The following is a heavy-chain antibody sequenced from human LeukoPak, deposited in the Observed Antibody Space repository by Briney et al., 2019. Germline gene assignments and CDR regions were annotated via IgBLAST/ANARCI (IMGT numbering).Heavy chain of an antibody. CDR2: INPSGGST. CDR1: GYTFTSYY. Sequence: ASVKVSCKASGYTFTSYYMHWVRQAPGQGLEWMGIINPSGGSTSYAQKFQGGVTMTRDMSTSTVYMELSSLRSEDTAVYYCARASIQLWYVYWGQGTLVTVSS. V-gene: IGHV1-46*01. J-gene: IGHJ4*02. CDR3: ARASIQLWYVY. D-gene: IGHD5-18*01.